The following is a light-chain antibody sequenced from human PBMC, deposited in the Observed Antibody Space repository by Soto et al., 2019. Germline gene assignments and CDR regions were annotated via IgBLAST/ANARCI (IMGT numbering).Light chain of an antibody. J-gene: IGLJ2*01. CDR2: ENN. Sequence: QSVLTQPPSVSAAPGQKVTISCSGSSSNIGNNYVSWYQQLPGTAPKLLIYENNKRPSGIPDRFSGSKSGTSATLGITGLQTGDEADYYCGTWDSSLSAGWRVFGGGTKVTVL. CDR1: SSNIGNNY. V-gene: IGLV1-51*02. CDR3: GTWDSSLSAGWRV.